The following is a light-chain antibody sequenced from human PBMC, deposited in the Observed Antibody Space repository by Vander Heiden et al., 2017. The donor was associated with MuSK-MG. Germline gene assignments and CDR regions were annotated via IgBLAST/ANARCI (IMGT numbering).Light chain of an antibody. CDR1: QSISSY. CDR3: QQGYNTPPT. Sequence: DIQMTQPPSSLSASVGDRVTITCRASQSISSYLNWYQQKPGKAPKLLIYAASSLQSGIPSRFSGSGSGTDFTLTISSLQPEDFATYYCQQGYNTPPTFGPGTKVDIK. J-gene: IGKJ3*01. V-gene: IGKV1-39*01. CDR2: AAS.